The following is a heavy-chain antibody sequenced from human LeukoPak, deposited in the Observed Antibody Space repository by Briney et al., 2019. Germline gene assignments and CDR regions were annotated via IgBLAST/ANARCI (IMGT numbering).Heavy chain of an antibody. Sequence: SETLSLTCSVSGGSISSSAYYWGWIRQPPGQGLEWIGSIYYSGNTYYNPSLKSRVTISVDTSKNQFSLKLSSVTAADTAVYYCARHNRGGFGYYYDSSGYYYFDYWGQGTLVTVSS. CDR1: GGSISSSAYY. D-gene: IGHD3-22*01. CDR2: IYYSGNT. CDR3: ARHNRGGFGYYYDSSGYYYFDY. J-gene: IGHJ4*02. V-gene: IGHV4-39*01.